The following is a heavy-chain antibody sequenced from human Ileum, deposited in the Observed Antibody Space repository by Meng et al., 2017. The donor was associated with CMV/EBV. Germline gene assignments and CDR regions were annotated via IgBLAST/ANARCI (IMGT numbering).Heavy chain of an antibody. CDR3: ARGYCSGATCYPYYFDY. D-gene: IGHD2-15*01. V-gene: IGHV4-4*07. Sequence: VHMQEPGQGMVKSPKTPSLPCTVSSDSTSRNYCNWIRQPAGKGLESIGRIHIGGTTDYNPSLKSRVTMSVDTSKNQLSLKLTSVTAADTAVYYCARGYCSGATCYPYYFDYWGQGTLVTVSS. CDR2: IHIGGTT. CDR1: SDSTSRNY. J-gene: IGHJ4*02.